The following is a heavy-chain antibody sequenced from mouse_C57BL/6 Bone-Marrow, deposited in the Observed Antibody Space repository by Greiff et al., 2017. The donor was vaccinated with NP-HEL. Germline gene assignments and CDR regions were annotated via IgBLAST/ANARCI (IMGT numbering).Heavy chain of an antibody. D-gene: IGHD2-2*01. V-gene: IGHV1-59*01. J-gene: IGHJ3*01. CDR3: ARRGGVTTGFAY. Sequence: QVQLQQPGAELVRPGTSVKLSCKASGYTFTSYWMHWVKQRPGQGLEWIGVIDPSDSYTNYNQKFKGKATLTVDTSSSTAYMQLSSLTSEDSAVYYGARRGGVTTGFAYWGQGTLVTVSA. CDR1: GYTFTSYW. CDR2: IDPSDSYT.